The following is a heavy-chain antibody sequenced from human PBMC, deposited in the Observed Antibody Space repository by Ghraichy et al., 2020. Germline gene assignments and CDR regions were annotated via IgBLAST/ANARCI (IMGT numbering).Heavy chain of an antibody. CDR2: IHNDGTT. Sequence: GGSLRLSCAASGFSVSNSYVTWVRLAPGKGLEWVSLIHNDGTTYYANSVKGRFTISRDNFKNMLYLQMNSLRAEDTARYYCARGYCSGGTCAAFDPWGQGTLVTVSS. V-gene: IGHV3-53*01. CDR3: ARGYCSGGTCAAFDP. D-gene: IGHD2-15*01. CDR1: GFSVSNSY. J-gene: IGHJ5*02.